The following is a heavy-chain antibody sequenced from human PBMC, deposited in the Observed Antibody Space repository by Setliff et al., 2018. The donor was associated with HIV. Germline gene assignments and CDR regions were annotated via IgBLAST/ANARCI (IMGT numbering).Heavy chain of an antibody. CDR2: IYHSGST. V-gene: IGHV4-38-2*02. D-gene: IGHD3-9*01. CDR3: ARQTWEYYDTLTGYYRSPKNFDS. Sequence: SETLSLTCTVSGGSISSGYYWSWIRQPPGKGLEWIGSIYHSGSTYYDPSLKSRVTISLDTSKNQFFLKLSSVTAPDTAIYYCARQTWEYYDTLTGYYRSPKNFDSWGQGTLVTVSS. CDR1: GGSISSGYY. J-gene: IGHJ4*02.